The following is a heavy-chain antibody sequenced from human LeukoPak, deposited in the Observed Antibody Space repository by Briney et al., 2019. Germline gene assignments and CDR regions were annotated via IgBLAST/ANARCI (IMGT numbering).Heavy chain of an antibody. Sequence: GGSLRLSCAASGFTFSSYWMHWVRQAPGKGLVWVSRINSDGSSTSYADSVKGRFTISRDNAKNTLYLQMNSLRAEDTAVYYCARDLGVEMATITAWDSLGYWGQGTLVTVSS. V-gene: IGHV3-74*01. CDR1: GFTFSSYW. CDR3: ARDLGVEMATITAWDSLGY. CDR2: INSDGSST. J-gene: IGHJ4*02. D-gene: IGHD5-24*01.